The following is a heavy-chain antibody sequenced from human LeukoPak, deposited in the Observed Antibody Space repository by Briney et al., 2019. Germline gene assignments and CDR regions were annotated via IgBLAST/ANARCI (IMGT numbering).Heavy chain of an antibody. CDR3: ARDSSSRSYGSGLIDY. V-gene: IGHV1-18*01. J-gene: IGHJ4*02. CDR2: ISAYNGNT. D-gene: IGHD3-10*01. Sequence: ASVKVSCKASGYTFTSYDINWVRQATGQGLEWMGWISAYNGNTNYAQKPQGRVTMTTDTSTSTAYMELRSLRSDDTAVYYCARDSSSRSYGSGLIDYWGQGTLVTVSS. CDR1: GYTFTSYD.